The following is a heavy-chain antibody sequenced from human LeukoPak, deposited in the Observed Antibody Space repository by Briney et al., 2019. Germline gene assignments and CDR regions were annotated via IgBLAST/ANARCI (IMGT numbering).Heavy chain of an antibody. CDR1: RLTYSSYA. Sequence: GGSLRLSCAASRLTYSSYAMHWVRQAPGKGLEWVAVISYDGGKYYADSVKGRFTISRDNSKNTLYLQMNSLKAEDTAVYYCVKERVSGYASIDYWGQGTLVTVSS. CDR3: VKERVSGYASIDY. V-gene: IGHV3-30*18. D-gene: IGHD5-12*01. J-gene: IGHJ4*02. CDR2: ISYDGGK.